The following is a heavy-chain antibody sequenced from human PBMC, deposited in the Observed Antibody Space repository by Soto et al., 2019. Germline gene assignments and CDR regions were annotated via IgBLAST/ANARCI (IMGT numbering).Heavy chain of an antibody. D-gene: IGHD1-26*01. CDR1: GFTFSSYA. CDR2: ISYDGSNK. CDR3: ARPSGRDGYYRGSYYGMDV. J-gene: IGHJ6*02. V-gene: IGHV3-30-3*01. Sequence: GGSLRLSCAASGFTFSSYAMHWVRQAPGKGLEWVAVISYDGSNKYYADSVKGRFTISRDNSKNTLYLQMNSLRAEDTAVYYCARPSGRDGYYRGSYYGMDVWGQGTTVTVSS.